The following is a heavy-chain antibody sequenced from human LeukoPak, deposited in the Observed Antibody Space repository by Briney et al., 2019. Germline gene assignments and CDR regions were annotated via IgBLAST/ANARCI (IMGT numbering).Heavy chain of an antibody. CDR2: ISANSGDT. CDR3: ASSYCTSTSCYRDFDY. Sequence: ASVTVSCKASGYTFTGYCMCWVRQAPGQGREWMGWISANSGDTNYAQKLQGRVTMTRDTSTSTAYMELSTLRPDDTAVYYCASSYCTSTSCYRDFDYWGQGTLVTVSS. CDR1: GYTFTGYC. V-gene: IGHV1-18*01. D-gene: IGHD2-2*02. J-gene: IGHJ4*02.